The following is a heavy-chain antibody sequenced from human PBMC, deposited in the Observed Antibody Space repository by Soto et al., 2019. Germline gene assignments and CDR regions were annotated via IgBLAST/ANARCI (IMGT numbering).Heavy chain of an antibody. CDR2: IHNSGST. J-gene: IGHJ4*01. CDR3: ARGVLH. V-gene: IGHV4-61*01. CDR1: GGSVNIGTYY. Sequence: SETLYLTCTIPGGSVNIGTYYWSWSRQPPGKGLEWIGFIHNSGSTNYNTSLKSRVTMSVDTSKNQFSLKLTSVNAADTAVYYCARGVLHWGQGTLVTVS.